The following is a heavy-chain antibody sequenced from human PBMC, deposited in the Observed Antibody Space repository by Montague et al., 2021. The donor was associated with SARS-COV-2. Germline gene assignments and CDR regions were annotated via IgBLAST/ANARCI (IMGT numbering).Heavy chain of an antibody. J-gene: IGHJ3*02. CDR2: IYTSGST. V-gene: IGHV4-61*02. D-gene: IGHD1-14*01. Sequence: TLSLTCSVSGGSISSSSYYWSWIRQPAGKGLEWIGLIYTSGSTNYNPSLKSRVTMSLDTSKNQFSLKLRSVTAADTAVYYCARGSFGMGAFDIWGQGTMVTVSS. CDR1: GGSISSSSYY. CDR3: ARGSFGMGAFDI.